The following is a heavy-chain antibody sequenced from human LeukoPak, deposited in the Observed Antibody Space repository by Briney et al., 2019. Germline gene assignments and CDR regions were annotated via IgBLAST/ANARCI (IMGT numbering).Heavy chain of an antibody. CDR2: ISAYNGNT. V-gene: IGHV1-18*01. J-gene: IGHJ5*02. CDR1: GHTFTSYG. D-gene: IGHD3-10*01. CDR3: ARALYGSGSYHWFDP. Sequence: ASVKVSCKASGHTFTSYGISWVRQAPGQGLEWMGWISAYNGNTNYAQKLQGRVTMTTDTSTSTAYMELRSLRSDDTAVYYCARALYGSGSYHWFDPWGQGTLVTVSS.